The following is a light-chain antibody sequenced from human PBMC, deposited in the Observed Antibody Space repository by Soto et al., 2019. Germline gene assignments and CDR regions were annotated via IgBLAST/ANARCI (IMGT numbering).Light chain of an antibody. CDR2: DVT. CDR3: SSYTSTNPLV. CDR1: RSDVGGYNF. V-gene: IGLV2-14*01. Sequence: QSALTQPASVSGSPGQSITISCTGTRSDVGGYNFVSWYQQHPGKVPKLLIYDVTHRPSGVSNRFSASKSANTASLTISGLQAEDEAGYYCSSYTSTNPLVFGGGTKLTVL. J-gene: IGLJ2*01.